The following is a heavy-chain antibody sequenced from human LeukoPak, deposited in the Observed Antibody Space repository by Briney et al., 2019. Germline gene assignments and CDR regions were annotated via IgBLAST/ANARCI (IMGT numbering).Heavy chain of an antibody. CDR2: ITSSGAT. D-gene: IGHD4-17*01. V-gene: IGHV3-15*01. CDR1: GLVFNDAW. CDR3: TWMATVRTVDF. Sequence: GGSLRLSCVVSGLVFNDAWMSWVRQAPGEGLEWVGRITSSGATDYAAPVKGRFSISRDNSKSTFYLQMNSLETDDTAMYYCTWMATVRTVDFWGQGTLVTVSS. J-gene: IGHJ4*02.